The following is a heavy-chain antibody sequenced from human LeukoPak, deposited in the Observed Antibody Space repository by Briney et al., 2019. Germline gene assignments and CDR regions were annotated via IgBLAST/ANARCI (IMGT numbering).Heavy chain of an antibody. J-gene: IGHJ4*02. D-gene: IGHD4-11*01. V-gene: IGHV3-23*01. Sequence: GGSLRLSCAASGFTFSSYEINWVRQAPGKGLEWVSAISGSGGSTYYADSVKGRFTISRDNSKNTLYLQMNSLRAEDTAVYYCAHVTTVQVPKYDYWGQGTLVTVSS. CDR2: ISGSGGST. CDR3: AHVTTVQVPKYDY. CDR1: GFTFSSYE.